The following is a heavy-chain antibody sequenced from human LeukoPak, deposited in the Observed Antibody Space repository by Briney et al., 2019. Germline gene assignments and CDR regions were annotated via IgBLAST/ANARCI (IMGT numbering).Heavy chain of an antibody. D-gene: IGHD6-6*01. CDR3: ARHGHSSSTYMDV. CDR2: IYPGDSDT. V-gene: IGHV5-51*01. Sequence: GESLKISCKGSGYSCTSYWIGWVRQMPGKVLEWMGIIYPGDSDTRYSPSFQGQVTISADKSISTAYLQWSSLKASDTAMYYCARHGHSSSTYMDVWGKGTTVTVSS. J-gene: IGHJ6*03. CDR1: GYSCTSYW.